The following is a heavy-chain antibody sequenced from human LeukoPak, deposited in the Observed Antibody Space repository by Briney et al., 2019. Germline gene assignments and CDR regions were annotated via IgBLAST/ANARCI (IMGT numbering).Heavy chain of an antibody. CDR1: GGSISSGYY. Sequence: SETLSLTCTVSGGSISSGYYWGWIRQPPGKGLEWIGSIYHSGSTYYNPSLKSRVTISVDTSKNQFSLKLSSVTAADTAVYYCARTTGTTTIDYWGQGTLVTVSS. J-gene: IGHJ4*02. CDR3: ARTTGTTTIDY. D-gene: IGHD1-1*01. V-gene: IGHV4-38-2*02. CDR2: IYHSGST.